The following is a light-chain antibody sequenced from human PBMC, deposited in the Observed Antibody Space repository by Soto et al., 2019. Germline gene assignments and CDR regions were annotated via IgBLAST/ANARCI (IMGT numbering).Light chain of an antibody. Sequence: QSALTQPRSVSGSPGQSVTISCTGTSSDVGGYNYVSWYQHHPGKAPKLMIYDVTKRPSGVRDRFSASKSGNTASLTISGLQAEDEADYYCCSYTGSSNYVFGTGTKLTVL. V-gene: IGLV2-11*01. CDR1: SSDVGGYNY. J-gene: IGLJ1*01. CDR3: CSYTGSSNYV. CDR2: DVT.